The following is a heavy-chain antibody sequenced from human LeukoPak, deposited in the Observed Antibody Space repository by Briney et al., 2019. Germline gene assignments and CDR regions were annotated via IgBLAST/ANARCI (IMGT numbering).Heavy chain of an antibody. D-gene: IGHD3-22*01. Sequence: ASVKISCKASGYSLAVYYIYWVRQAPGQGLEWMGWINPDSGDTDYAQKFQGRVSMTTDTSISTAYMELSGLRSDDTAVYYCARDYYEGAVGYWGQGTLVTVSS. CDR2: INPDSGDT. J-gene: IGHJ4*02. V-gene: IGHV1-2*02. CDR1: GYSLAVYY. CDR3: ARDYYEGAVGY.